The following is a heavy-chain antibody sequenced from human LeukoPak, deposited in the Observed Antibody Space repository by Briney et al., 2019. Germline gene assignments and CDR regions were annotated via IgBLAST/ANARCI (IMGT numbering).Heavy chain of an antibody. D-gene: IGHD6-25*01. J-gene: IGHJ2*01. CDR1: GGSIVSYY. CDR2: NYYTGST. CDR3: ARYLAAGYFDL. Sequence: SETLSLTCTVSGGSIVSYYWSWIRQPPGKGLEWIGYNYYTGSTNYNPSLKSRVTISVDTSKNQFSLKLSSVTAADTAVYYCARYLAAGYFDLWGRSTLVTVSS. V-gene: IGHV4-59*08.